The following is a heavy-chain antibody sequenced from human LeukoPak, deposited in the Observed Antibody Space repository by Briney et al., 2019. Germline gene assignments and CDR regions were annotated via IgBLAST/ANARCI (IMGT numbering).Heavy chain of an antibody. V-gene: IGHV1-18*01. Sequence: ASVKVSCKASGYTFTNYGISWVRQAPGQGLEWMGWISTNSDIRTYAQTLKGRVTMTTDTATTTAYMELNNLTFDDTAVYYCARDWDAMNNCFDPWGQGTPVTVSS. D-gene: IGHD1-26*01. CDR3: ARDWDAMNNCFDP. CDR1: GYTFTNYG. J-gene: IGHJ5*02. CDR2: ISTNSDIR.